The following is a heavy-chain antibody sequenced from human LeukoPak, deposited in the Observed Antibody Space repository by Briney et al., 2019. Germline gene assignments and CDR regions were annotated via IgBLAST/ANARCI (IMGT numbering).Heavy chain of an antibody. V-gene: IGHV3-9*03. CDR2: ISWNSGSI. D-gene: IGHD3-3*01. CDR1: GFTFDDYA. J-gene: IGHJ4*02. Sequence: GGSLRLSCAASGFTFDDYATHWVRQAPGKGLEWVSGISWNSGSIGYADSVKGRFTISRDNAKNSLYLQMNSLRAEDMALYYCAKGKFGVVIYYFDYWGQGTLVTVSS. CDR3: AKGKFGVVIYYFDY.